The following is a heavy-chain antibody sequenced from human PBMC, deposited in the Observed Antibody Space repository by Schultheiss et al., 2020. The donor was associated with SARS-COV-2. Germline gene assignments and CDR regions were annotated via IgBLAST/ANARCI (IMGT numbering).Heavy chain of an antibody. CDR3: ARDRKSVIPFDY. Sequence: SQTLSLTCAVYGGSFSGYYWSWIRQPPGKGLEWIGEINHSGSTNYNPSLKSRVTISVDTSKNQFSLKLSSVTAADTAVYYCARDRKSVIPFDYWGQGTLVTVSS. CDR1: GGSFSGYY. CDR2: INHSGST. V-gene: IGHV4-34*01. J-gene: IGHJ4*02. D-gene: IGHD2-21*01.